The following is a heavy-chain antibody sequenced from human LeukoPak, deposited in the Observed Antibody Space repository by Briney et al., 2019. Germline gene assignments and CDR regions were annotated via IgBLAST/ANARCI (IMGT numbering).Heavy chain of an antibody. CDR1: GGSISSGDYH. Sequence: SQTLSLACTVSGGSISSGDYHWNWIRQPPGKGLEWIGFIHDSGSTLYNPSLKSRIIISRDVSRNQFSLQLTSVTAADTAVYYCARGFGSGNYYYGWFDPWGQGALVTVSS. D-gene: IGHD3-10*01. CDR2: IHDSGST. J-gene: IGHJ5*02. CDR3: ARGFGSGNYYYGWFDP. V-gene: IGHV4-30-4*01.